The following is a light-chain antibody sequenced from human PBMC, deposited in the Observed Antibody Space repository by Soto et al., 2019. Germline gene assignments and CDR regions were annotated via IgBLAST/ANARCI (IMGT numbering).Light chain of an antibody. CDR3: TSWATSTTMI. J-gene: IGLJ2*01. CDR2: DVN. CDR1: SSDIGAYNY. Sequence: QSVLSQPASVAGSPGQSITISCTGTSSDIGAYNYVSWYQQHPGKAPKLMIYDVNMRPSGVSNRFSGSKSGNTASLTISGLQAEDEADYYCTSWATSTTMIFGGGTKVTVL. V-gene: IGLV2-14*03.